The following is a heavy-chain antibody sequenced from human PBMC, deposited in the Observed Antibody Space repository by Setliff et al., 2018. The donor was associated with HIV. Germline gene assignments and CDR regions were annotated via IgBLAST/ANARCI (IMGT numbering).Heavy chain of an antibody. V-gene: IGHV4-59*08. D-gene: IGHD3-3*01. CDR2: IYYSGST. CDR1: GGSISSHY. CDR3: ARDRALRFSQSPSSHYFDY. Sequence: SETLSLTCIVSGGSISSHYWSWIRQPPGKGLEWIGYIYYSGSTTYNPSLKGRVTISVDTSKNQFSLKLKSVSAADTAVYFCARDRALRFSQSPSSHYFDYWGQGTLVTVSS. J-gene: IGHJ4*03.